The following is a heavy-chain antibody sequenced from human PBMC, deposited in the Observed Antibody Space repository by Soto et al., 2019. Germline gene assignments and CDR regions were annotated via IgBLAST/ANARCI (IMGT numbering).Heavy chain of an antibody. CDR1: GVTISTYY. V-gene: IGHV4-59*01. J-gene: IGHJ4*02. D-gene: IGHD5-12*01. Sequence: SETLSLSCAVSGVTISTYYLSGIRQPPGKGLEWIGYNYHSGTTNYNPSLKSRVTISVDTSKNQFSLRLNSVTAEDTAIYYCVREAYIGYGHAIDHWGQGILVTVSS. CDR3: VREAYIGYGHAIDH. CDR2: NYHSGTT.